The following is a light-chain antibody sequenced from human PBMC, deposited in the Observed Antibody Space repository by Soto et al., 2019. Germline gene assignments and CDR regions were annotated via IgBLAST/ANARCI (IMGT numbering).Light chain of an antibody. CDR3: QQYNNWPPT. CDR1: QCVSSN. V-gene: IGKV3-15*01. Sequence: EIVMTQSPATLSVSPGERATLSCRASQCVSSNLAWYQQKPGQAPRLLIYGASTRATGIPARFSGSGSGTEFTLTISSLQSVDFAVYYCQQYNNWPPTFGQGTKVEIK. J-gene: IGKJ1*01. CDR2: GAS.